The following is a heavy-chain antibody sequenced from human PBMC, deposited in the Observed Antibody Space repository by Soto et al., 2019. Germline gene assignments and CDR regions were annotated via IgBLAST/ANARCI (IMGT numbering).Heavy chain of an antibody. V-gene: IGHV3-23*01. D-gene: IGHD3-16*01. CDR1: GFTFSSYA. CDR3: ANAPPPGGVQPSFDY. J-gene: IGHJ4*02. Sequence: GESLKISCAASGFTFSSYAMSWVRQAPGKGLEWVSAISGSGGSTYYADSVKGRFTISRDNSKNTLYLQMNSLRAEDTAVYYCANAPPPGGVQPSFDYWGQGTLVTVSS. CDR2: ISGSGGST.